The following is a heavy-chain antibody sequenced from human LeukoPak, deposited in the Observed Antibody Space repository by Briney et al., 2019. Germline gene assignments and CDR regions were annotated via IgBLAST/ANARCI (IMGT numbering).Heavy chain of an antibody. CDR3: ARTVAGYQLLPGYYYYMDV. D-gene: IGHD2-2*01. V-gene: IGHV1-18*01. CDR2: ISAYNGNT. Sequence: GASVKVSCKASGYTFTSYGISWVRQAPGQGLEWMGWISAYNGNTNYAQKLQGRVTMTTDTSTSTAYMELRSLRSDDTAVYYCARTVAGYQLLPGYYYYMDVWGKGTTVTVSS. CDR1: GYTFTSYG. J-gene: IGHJ6*03.